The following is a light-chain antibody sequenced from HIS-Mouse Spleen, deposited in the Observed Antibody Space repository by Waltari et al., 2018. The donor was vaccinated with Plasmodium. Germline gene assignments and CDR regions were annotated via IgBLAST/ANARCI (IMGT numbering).Light chain of an antibody. V-gene: IGLV2-23*01. CDR2: AGS. J-gene: IGLJ3*02. CDR1: SSDVWCYNL. Sequence: QSALTQPASVSGYPGQSITIPCTVTSSDVWCYNLLSWYQQHPGKAPKLMLYAGSKRPSGVSNRFAGSKSGNTASLTISGLQAEDEADYYCCSYAGSSTWVFGGGTKLTVL. CDR3: CSYAGSSTWV.